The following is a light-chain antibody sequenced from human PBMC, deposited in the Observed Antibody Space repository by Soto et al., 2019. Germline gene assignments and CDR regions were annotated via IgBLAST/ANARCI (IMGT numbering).Light chain of an antibody. Sequence: DIVMTQSPDSLAVSLGERATINCKSSQSVLYSSNNKNYLAWYQQKPGQPPKLLIYWASTRESGVPDRFSGSGSGTEFTLTISSLQSEDFVVYYCQQYNNWVTFGGGTKVDLK. J-gene: IGKJ4*01. CDR1: QSVLYSSNNKNY. CDR2: WAS. CDR3: QQYNNWVT. V-gene: IGKV4-1*01.